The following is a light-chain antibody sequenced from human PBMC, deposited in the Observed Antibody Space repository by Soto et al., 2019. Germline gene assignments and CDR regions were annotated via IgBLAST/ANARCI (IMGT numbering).Light chain of an antibody. J-gene: IGKJ2*01. V-gene: IGKV1-33*01. CDR1: QDISNY. CDR2: DAS. CDR3: QQYANFPPFT. Sequence: DIQMTQSPSSLSASVGDRVTITCQASQDISNYLNWYQQKPGKAPKLLIYDASDLEAGDPSRFSASGSETDFTYTIISLQPEYVATYYCQQYANFPPFTFAQGTKVEI.